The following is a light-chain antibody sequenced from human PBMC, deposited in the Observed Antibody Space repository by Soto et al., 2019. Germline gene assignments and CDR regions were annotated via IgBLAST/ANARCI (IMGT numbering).Light chain of an antibody. CDR1: QGISNW. J-gene: IGKJ4*01. Sequence: DIQMTQSPSSVSASVGDRVSITCRASQGISNWLAWYQQKPGRAPKLLIYTGSSLQSGVPSRFSDTVSGTYFTLTISRLQPQDVATYYYQHANSFPLTFPGGTKVEIK. CDR2: TGS. V-gene: IGKV1-12*01. CDR3: QHANSFPLT.